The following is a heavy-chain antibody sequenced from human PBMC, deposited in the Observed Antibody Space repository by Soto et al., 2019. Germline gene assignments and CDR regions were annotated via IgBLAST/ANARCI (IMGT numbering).Heavy chain of an antibody. CDR3: AKASRYYYYYDMDV. J-gene: IGHJ6*02. V-gene: IGHV3-30*18. CDR2: ISYDGSNK. CDR1: GFTFSSYG. Sequence: GGSLRLSCAASGFTFSSYGMHWVRQAPGKGLEWVAVISYDGSNKYYADSVKGRFTISRDNSKNTLYLQMNSLRAEDTAVYYCAKASRYYYYYDMDVWGQGTTVTVSS.